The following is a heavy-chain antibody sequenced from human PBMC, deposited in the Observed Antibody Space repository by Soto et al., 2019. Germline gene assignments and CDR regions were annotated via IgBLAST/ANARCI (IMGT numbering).Heavy chain of an antibody. CDR1: GLIFSNYK. CDR3: ARDTDGLHY. CDR2: INTDGSII. J-gene: IGHJ4*02. V-gene: IGHV3-74*01. Sequence: EVRLVESGGGLVQPGGSLRLSCAASGLIFSNYKMHWVRQAPGKGLVWVSRINTDGSIIDYADSVKGRFIVSRDNAKNTLYLQMNSLRADDTAVYYCARDTDGLHYWGQGTLVTVSS.